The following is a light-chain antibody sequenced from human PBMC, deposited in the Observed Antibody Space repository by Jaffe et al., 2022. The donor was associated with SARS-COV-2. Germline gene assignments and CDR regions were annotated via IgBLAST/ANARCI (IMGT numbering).Light chain of an antibody. CDR1: NIGSKT. Sequence: YVVTQPPSVSVAPGETARIPCGGNNIGSKTVHWYKQKPGQAPSLVIFYDSDRPSGIPERFSGSNSGNTATLTINRVEAGDEADYYCQVWDDISDQFVFGTGSTVSVL. J-gene: IGLJ1*01. CDR3: QVWDDISDQFV. V-gene: IGLV3-21*04. CDR2: YDS.